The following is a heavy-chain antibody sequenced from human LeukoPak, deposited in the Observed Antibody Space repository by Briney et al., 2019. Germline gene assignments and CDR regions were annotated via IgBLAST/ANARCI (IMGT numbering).Heavy chain of an antibody. CDR2: ISYDGSNK. Sequence: GGSLRLSCAASGFTFSSYGMHWVRQPPGKGLEWVAVISYDGSNKYYADSVKGRFTISRDNSKNTLYLQMNSLRAEDTAVYYCARGGILTIFGVVPVDYRGQGTLVTVSS. V-gene: IGHV3-30*03. D-gene: IGHD3-3*01. CDR3: ARGGILTIFGVVPVDY. J-gene: IGHJ4*02. CDR1: GFTFSSYG.